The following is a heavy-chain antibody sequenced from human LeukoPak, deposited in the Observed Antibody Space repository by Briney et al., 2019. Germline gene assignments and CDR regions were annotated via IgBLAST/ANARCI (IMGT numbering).Heavy chain of an antibody. Sequence: GGSLRLSCAASGFTFSSYGMHWVRQAPGKGLEWVAVIYYADSVKGRFSISRDNSKNTLYLQMNSLRAGDAAMYYCAKDDSSSLDYWGQGTLVTVSS. V-gene: IGHV3-30*18. CDR1: GFTFSSYG. CDR2: I. D-gene: IGHD6-13*01. CDR3: AKDDSSSLDY. J-gene: IGHJ4*02.